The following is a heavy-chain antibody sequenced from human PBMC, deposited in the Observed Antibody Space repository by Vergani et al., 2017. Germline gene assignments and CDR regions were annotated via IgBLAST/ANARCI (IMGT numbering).Heavy chain of an antibody. CDR1: GGSFSGYY. D-gene: IGHD1-26*01. CDR3: ARALVGGTPDN. V-gene: IGHV4-34*01. J-gene: IGHJ4*02. Sequence: QVQLQQWGAGLLKPSETLSLTCAVYGGSFSGYYWNWIRQPPGKGLEWIGEINDSGGTNYNPSLKSRVTISLDTSKNQFSLKLTSVTAADTALYWCARALVGGTPDNWGQGTLVTVSS. CDR2: INDSGGT.